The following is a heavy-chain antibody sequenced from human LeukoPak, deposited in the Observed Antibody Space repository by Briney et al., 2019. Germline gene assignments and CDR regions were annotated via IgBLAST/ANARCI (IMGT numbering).Heavy chain of an antibody. J-gene: IGHJ4*02. CDR3: ARLTGTTGFDY. CDR2: IKQDGSDK. V-gene: IGHV3-7*03. Sequence: GGSLRLSCAASGFPFNSYWMSWVRQAPGKGLEWVANIKQDGSDKYYVDSVKGRFAISRDNAKNSLYLQLNSLRADDTAVYYCARLTGTTGFDYWGQGTLVTVSS. CDR1: GFPFNSYW. D-gene: IGHD1-1*01.